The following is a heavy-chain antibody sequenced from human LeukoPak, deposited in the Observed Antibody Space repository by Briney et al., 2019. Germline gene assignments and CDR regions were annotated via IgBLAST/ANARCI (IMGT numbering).Heavy chain of an antibody. D-gene: IGHD3-3*01. Sequence: GSLRLSCAASGFTFSSYGMHWVRQAPGKGLEWVSYISSSGSTIYYADSVKGRFTISRDNAKNSLYLQMNSLRAEDTAVYYCARDLYYDFWSGIFDYWGQGTLVTVSS. CDR3: ARDLYYDFWSGIFDY. CDR1: GFTFSSYG. V-gene: IGHV3-48*04. CDR2: ISSSGSTI. J-gene: IGHJ4*02.